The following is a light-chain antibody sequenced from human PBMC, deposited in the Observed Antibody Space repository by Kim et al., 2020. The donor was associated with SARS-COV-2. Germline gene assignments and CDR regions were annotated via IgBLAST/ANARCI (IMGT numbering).Light chain of an antibody. CDR2: LAS. CDR3: QHYSRFPYT. CDR1: QTISTW. Sequence: ASVGDRVTIDCRASQTISTWLAWYQQKPGKAPNLLIYLASTLESGVPSRFIGSGSGTEFTLTIDSLQPDDFATYYCQHYSRFPYTFGQGTKVDIK. V-gene: IGKV1-5*03. J-gene: IGKJ2*01.